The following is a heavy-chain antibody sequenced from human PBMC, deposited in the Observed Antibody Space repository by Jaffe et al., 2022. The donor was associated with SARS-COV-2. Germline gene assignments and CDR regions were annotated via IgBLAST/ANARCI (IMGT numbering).Heavy chain of an antibody. CDR1: GFTVSSIY. J-gene: IGHJ4*02. V-gene: IGHV3-53*01. D-gene: IGHD4-17*01. CDR2: IYTGGST. Sequence: DVQLVESGGDLIQPGRSLRLSCVASGFTVSSIYMGWVRQAPGKGLEWVSVIYTGGSTDYTDSVKGRFTISRDSSKNTLYLQMNGLRAEDTAVYYCARGRPNYGDYDVWGQGTLVTVSS. CDR3: ARGRPNYGDYDV.